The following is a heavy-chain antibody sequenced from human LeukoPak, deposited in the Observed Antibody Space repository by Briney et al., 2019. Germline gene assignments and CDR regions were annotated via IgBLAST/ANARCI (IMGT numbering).Heavy chain of an antibody. D-gene: IGHD6-19*01. CDR1: GFTFRDYE. CDR2: IKEDGGEK. V-gene: IGHV3-7*05. CDR3: ARDGGGWSTFDI. Sequence: GGSLRLSCAASGFTFRDYEMNWVRQAPGKGLEWVANIKEDGGEKYYVDSVKGRFTISRDNSKNSLFMQMNRLRAEDTAVYYCARDGGGWSTFDIWGQGTMVTVSS. J-gene: IGHJ3*02.